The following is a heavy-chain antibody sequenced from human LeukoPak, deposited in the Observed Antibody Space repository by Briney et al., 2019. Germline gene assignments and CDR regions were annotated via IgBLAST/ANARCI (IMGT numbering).Heavy chain of an antibody. V-gene: IGHV4-34*01. CDR1: GGSFSGYY. Sequence: SETLSLTCAVYGGSFSGYYWSWIRQPPGKGLEWIGEINHSGSTNYNPSLKSRVTISVDTSKNQFSLKLSSVTAADTAVYYCARAPLGYCTNGVCYYFDYWGQGTLFTVSS. CDR2: INHSGST. J-gene: IGHJ4*02. CDR3: ARAPLGYCTNGVCYYFDY. D-gene: IGHD2-8*01.